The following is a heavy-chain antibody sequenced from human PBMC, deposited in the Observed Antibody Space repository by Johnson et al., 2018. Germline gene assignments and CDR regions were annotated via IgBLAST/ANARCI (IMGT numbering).Heavy chain of an antibody. CDR2: ISYDGSNK. CDR3: ARERSNAFDI. D-gene: IGHD4-17*01. CDR1: GFTFSSYA. Sequence: VQLVESGGGVVQPGRSLRLSCAASGFTFSSYAMHWVRQAPGKGLEWVAVISYDGSNKYYADSVKGRFTISRDNSKNTLYLEMNSLRAEETAVYYCARERSNAFDIWGQGTMVTVSS. J-gene: IGHJ3*02. V-gene: IGHV3-30-3*01.